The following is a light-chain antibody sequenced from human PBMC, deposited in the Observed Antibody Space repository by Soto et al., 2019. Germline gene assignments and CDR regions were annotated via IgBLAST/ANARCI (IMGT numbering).Light chain of an antibody. CDR3: SSYTSTSTLVV. V-gene: IGLV2-14*01. J-gene: IGLJ2*01. CDR2: DVT. Sequence: QSALTQPASVSGSPGQSITISCTGTSSDIGGYDYVSWYQQYPGKVPKLMIYDVTNRASGVPSRFSASKSGDTASLTISGLQAEDEADYYWSSYTSTSTLVVFGGGTKLTVL. CDR1: SSDIGGYDY.